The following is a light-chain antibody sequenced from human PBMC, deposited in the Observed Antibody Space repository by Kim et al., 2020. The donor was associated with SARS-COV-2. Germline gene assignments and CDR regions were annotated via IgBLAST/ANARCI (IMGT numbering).Light chain of an antibody. Sequence: VTPGERVTLSCRAGQSISSNLAWYQRKPGQAPTLLMYDASTRATGIPARFSGSGSGTEFSLTISSLQSEDFAVYYCQQYNIWPRTFGQGTKVYIK. V-gene: IGKV3-15*01. J-gene: IGKJ1*01. CDR3: QQYNIWPRT. CDR1: QSISSN. CDR2: DAS.